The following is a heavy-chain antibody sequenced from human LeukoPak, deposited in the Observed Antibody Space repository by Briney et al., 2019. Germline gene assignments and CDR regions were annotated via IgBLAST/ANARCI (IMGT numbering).Heavy chain of an antibody. Sequence: SQTLSLTCTVSGGSISSGGYYWSWIRQHPGKGLEWIGYIYYSGSTYYNPSLKSRVTISVDTSKNQFSLKLSSVTAADTAVYYCARGACTNGVCYKDEYYFDYWGQGTLVTVSS. V-gene: IGHV4-31*03. J-gene: IGHJ4*02. CDR3: ARGACTNGVCYKDEYYFDY. D-gene: IGHD2-8*01. CDR2: IYYSGST. CDR1: GGSISSGGYY.